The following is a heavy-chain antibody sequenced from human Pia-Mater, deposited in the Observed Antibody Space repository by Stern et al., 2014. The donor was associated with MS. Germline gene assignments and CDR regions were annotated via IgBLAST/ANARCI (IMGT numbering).Heavy chain of an antibody. CDR2: VYYSVIT. CDR3: ARGVTAVTNYVPNWCFDL. D-gene: IGHD4-11*01. Sequence: QLQLQESGPGLVKPSETLSLTCTVSGASITNRDYWGWIRQPPGKGLEWIGSVYYSVITYYRPSLKSRAAISIDTSRNQFFLRLTSGTATDTAVYFCARGVTAVTNYVPNWCFDLWGRGTLVTVSS. V-gene: IGHV4-39*02. CDR1: GASITNRDY. J-gene: IGHJ2*01.